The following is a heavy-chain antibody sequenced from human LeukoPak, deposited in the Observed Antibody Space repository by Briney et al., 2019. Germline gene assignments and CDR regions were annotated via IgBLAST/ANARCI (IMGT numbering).Heavy chain of an antibody. D-gene: IGHD2-15*01. CDR1: GFTFNSYA. J-gene: IGHJ4*02. CDR2: ISYDGSIN. CDR3: ARDRRYCSGGSCYFDYFFDY. V-gene: IGHV3-30*04. Sequence: PGRSLRLSCAASGFTFNSYAVHWVRQAPGKGLEWEAVISYDGSINFYSASVKGRFTISRDNSKNTLYLQMDSLGADDTALYFCARDRRYCSGGSCYFDYFFDYWGQGTLVTVSS.